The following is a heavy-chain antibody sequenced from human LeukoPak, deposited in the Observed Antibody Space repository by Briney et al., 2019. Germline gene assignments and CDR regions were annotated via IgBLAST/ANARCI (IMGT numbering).Heavy chain of an antibody. CDR3: AKDRGPPSPDY. D-gene: IGHD2-2*01. CDR2: IKPDGSEK. J-gene: IGHJ4*02. Sequence: PGGSLRLSCAASGFTFSSSWMSWVRQAPGKGLEWVANIKPDGSEKYYVDSVKGRFTISRDNAKNTLYLQMNSLRAEDTAVYYCAKDRGPPSPDYWGQGTLVTVSS. V-gene: IGHV3-7*03. CDR1: GFTFSSSW.